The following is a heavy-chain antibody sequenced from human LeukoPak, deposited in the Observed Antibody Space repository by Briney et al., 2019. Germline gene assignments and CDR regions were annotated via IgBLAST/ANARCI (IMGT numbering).Heavy chain of an antibody. CDR3: ARDVVGATMVDY. J-gene: IGHJ4*02. CDR2: ISSSSTI. CDR1: GISFINYN. Sequence: GGSLRLSCAASGISFINYNMNWVRQAPGKGLEWVSYISSSSTIYYADSVKGRFTISRDNAKNSLYLQMNSLRAEDTAVYYCARDVVGATMVDYWGQGTLVTVSS. V-gene: IGHV3-48*01. D-gene: IGHD1-26*01.